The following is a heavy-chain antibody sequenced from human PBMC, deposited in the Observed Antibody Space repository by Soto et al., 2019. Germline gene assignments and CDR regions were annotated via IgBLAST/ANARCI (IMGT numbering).Heavy chain of an antibody. CDR3: ARLYCSGGSCPRGSDY. CDR1: RYTFTSYY. CDR2: INPSAGST. D-gene: IGHD2-15*01. Sequence: QVQLVQSGAEVKKPGASVKVSCKASRYTFTSYYMHWVRQAPGQGLEWMGIINPSAGSTSYAQKFQGRVTMTRDTSTSTVYMELSSLRSEDTAVYYCARLYCSGGSCPRGSDYWGQGTLVTVSS. J-gene: IGHJ4*02. V-gene: IGHV1-46*01.